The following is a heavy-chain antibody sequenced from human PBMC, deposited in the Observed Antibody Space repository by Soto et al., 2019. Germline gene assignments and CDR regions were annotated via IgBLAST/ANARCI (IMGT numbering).Heavy chain of an antibody. CDR1: GYTFTSYA. J-gene: IGHJ4*02. Sequence: QVQLVQSGAEEKKPGASVKVSCKASGYTFTSYAMHWVRQAPGQRLEWMGWTNAGNGNTKYSQKFQGRVTITRDTSASTAYMELSSLRSEDTAVYYCARGGAIVVVIIDYWGQGTLVTVSS. V-gene: IGHV1-3*05. CDR3: ARGGAIVVVIIDY. CDR2: TNAGNGNT. D-gene: IGHD3-22*01.